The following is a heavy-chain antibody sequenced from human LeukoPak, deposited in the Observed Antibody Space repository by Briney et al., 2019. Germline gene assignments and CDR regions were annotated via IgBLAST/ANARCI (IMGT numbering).Heavy chain of an antibody. CDR3: ARPKWLRSPTNGLDY. J-gene: IGHJ4*02. CDR1: GYTFTGHY. D-gene: IGHD5-12*01. CDR2: INPNSGGT. V-gene: IGHV1-2*02. Sequence: GASVKVSCKASGYTFTGHYMHWVRQAPGQGLEWMGWINPNSGGTNYAQKFQGRVTMTRDTSISTAYMELSRLRSDDTAVYYCARPKWLRSPTNGLDYWGQGTLVTVSS.